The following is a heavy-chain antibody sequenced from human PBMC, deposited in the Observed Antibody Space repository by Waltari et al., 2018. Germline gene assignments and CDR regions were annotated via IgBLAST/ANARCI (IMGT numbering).Heavy chain of an antibody. Sequence: VQLEQSGTDVKKPGSSVRVSCQASGGAFVRLSINWVRQAPGKGLEWVAGLSASGSRTFYAASVKGRFTISRDNSNNTLYAQMTSLTPEDTATYYCAMSLTVLVRADHWGQGTLVAVSS. CDR3: AMSLTVLVRADH. V-gene: IGHV3-23*04. J-gene: IGHJ4*02. CDR2: LSASGSRT. D-gene: IGHD1-26*01. CDR1: GGAFVRLS.